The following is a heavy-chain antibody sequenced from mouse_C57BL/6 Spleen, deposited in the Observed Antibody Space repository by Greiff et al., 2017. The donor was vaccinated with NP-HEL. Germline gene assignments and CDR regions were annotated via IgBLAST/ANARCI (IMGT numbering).Heavy chain of an antibody. D-gene: IGHD1-1*01. CDR1: GHTFTSYL. V-gene: IGHV1-72*01. CDR3: ARYYYGRSYFDY. CDR2: IDLDRGGT. Sequence: QLQRPGAELVKPGASVKLSCKASGHTFTSYLMHWVKQRPGRGLEWIGRIDLDRGGTKYNEKFKSKATLTVDKPSSTAYMHLSSLTSEDSAVYYGARYYYGRSYFDYWGQGTTLTVSS. J-gene: IGHJ2*01.